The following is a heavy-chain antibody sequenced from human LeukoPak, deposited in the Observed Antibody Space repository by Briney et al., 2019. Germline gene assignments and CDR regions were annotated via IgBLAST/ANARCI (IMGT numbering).Heavy chain of an antibody. CDR1: GGSISSYY. CDR3: ARRLNYYDSSGFDY. V-gene: IGHV4-59*01. Sequence: SETLSLTCTVSGGSISSYYWSWFRQPPGKGLEWIGYNYYSGSTNHNPSLKSRVTISVDTSKNQFSLKLSSVTAADTAVYYWARRLNYYDSSGFDYWGQGTLVTVSS. J-gene: IGHJ4*02. CDR2: NYYSGST. D-gene: IGHD3-22*01.